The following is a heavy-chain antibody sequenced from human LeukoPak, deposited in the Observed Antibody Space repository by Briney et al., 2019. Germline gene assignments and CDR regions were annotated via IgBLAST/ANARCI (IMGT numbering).Heavy chain of an antibody. Sequence: SGTLSLTCAVSGGSISSSNWWSWVRQPPGKGLEWIGEIYHSGSTNYNPSLKSRVTISVDTSKNQFSLTLSSVTAADTAVYYCARVARCTSCFDVDYWGQGTLVTVSS. CDR1: GGSISSSNW. CDR2: IYHSGST. CDR3: ARVARCTSCFDVDY. D-gene: IGHD2-2*01. J-gene: IGHJ4*02. V-gene: IGHV4-4*02.